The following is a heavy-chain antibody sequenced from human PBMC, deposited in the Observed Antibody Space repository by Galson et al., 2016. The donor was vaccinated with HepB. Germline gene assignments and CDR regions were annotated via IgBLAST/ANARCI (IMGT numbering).Heavy chain of an antibody. V-gene: IGHV3-64D*06. Sequence: SLRLSCAASGFTFSSCAMHWVRQAPGKGLESVSAISDNGGSTYYADSVKGRFTISRDNSQNTLYLRMSSLRAEDTAVYYCVKARGCGYTSNAFDIWGQGTMITFS. J-gene: IGHJ3*02. CDR3: VKARGCGYTSNAFDI. CDR2: ISDNGGST. CDR1: GFTFSSCA. D-gene: IGHD3-10*01.